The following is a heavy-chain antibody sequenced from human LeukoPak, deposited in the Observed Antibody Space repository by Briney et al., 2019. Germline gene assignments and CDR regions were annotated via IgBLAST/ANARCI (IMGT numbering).Heavy chain of an antibody. Sequence: SETLSLTCTVCGGPISSSSYYWGWIRQPPGKGLEWIGSIYYSGSTYYNPSLKSRVTISVDTSKNQFSLKLSSVTAADTAVYYCAAKRRMTTYYWGQGTLVTVSS. CDR3: AAKRRMTTYY. D-gene: IGHD2/OR15-2a*01. CDR1: GGPISSSSYY. CDR2: IYYSGST. V-gene: IGHV4-39*07. J-gene: IGHJ4*02.